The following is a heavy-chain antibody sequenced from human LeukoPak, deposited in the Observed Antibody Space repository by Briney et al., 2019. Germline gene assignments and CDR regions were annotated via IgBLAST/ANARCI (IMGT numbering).Heavy chain of an antibody. D-gene: IGHD3-10*01. CDR2: ISGSDGST. V-gene: IGHV3-23*01. Sequence: GGSLRLSCAASGFTFSSYAMSWVRQAPGKGLEWVSGISGSDGSTNYADSVKGRFTISRDNSKNTLYLQMNSLRAEDTAVYYCAKGGAVSSKSITMIRGTRRYYYYMDVWGKGTTVTISS. J-gene: IGHJ6*03. CDR1: GFTFSSYA. CDR3: AKGGAVSSKSITMIRGTRRYYYYMDV.